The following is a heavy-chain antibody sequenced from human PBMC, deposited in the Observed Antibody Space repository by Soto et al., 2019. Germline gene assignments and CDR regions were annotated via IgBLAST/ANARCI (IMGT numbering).Heavy chain of an antibody. V-gene: IGHV5-51*01. D-gene: IGHD3-16*01. CDR1: GYSFTSYW. CDR2: IYPGDSDT. CDR3: AGGGGPGRRVYYYYYYGMDV. J-gene: IGHJ6*02. Sequence: GESLKISCKGSGYSFTSYWIGWVRQMPGKGLEWMGIIYPGDSDTRYSPSFQGQVTISADKSISTAYLQWSSLKASDTAMDYCAGGGGPGRRVYYYYYYGMDVWGQGTTVTVS.